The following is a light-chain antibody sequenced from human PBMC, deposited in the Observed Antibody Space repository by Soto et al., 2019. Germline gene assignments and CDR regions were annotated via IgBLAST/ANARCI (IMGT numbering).Light chain of an antibody. CDR2: TGS. Sequence: DIQMTQSPSSVSASVGDRVTITCRASQAIDSWLAWYQQKPGEAPKLLIFTGSLLHSGVPPRFSGSGSGTDFTLTISSLQPEGFATYYCQQTLSFAPTFGQGTKVDIK. CDR3: QQTLSFAPT. V-gene: IGKV1-12*01. CDR1: QAIDSW. J-gene: IGKJ1*01.